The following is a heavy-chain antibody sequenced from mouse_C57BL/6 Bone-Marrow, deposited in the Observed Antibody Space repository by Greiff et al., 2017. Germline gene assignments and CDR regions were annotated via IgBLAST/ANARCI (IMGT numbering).Heavy chain of an antibody. V-gene: IGHV8-12*01. CDR2: TYWDDDK. Sequence: QVTLKESGPGILQSSQTLSLSCSFSGFSLTTSGMGVSWLRQPSGMGLEWLAHTYWDDDKRYNPFLKSRLTITKATSRNQVFLKITSVDTADTATYYCAHSYYYGSRDYWGQGTLVTVSA. J-gene: IGHJ3*01. CDR1: GFSLTTSGMG. CDR3: AHSYYYGSRDY. D-gene: IGHD1-1*01.